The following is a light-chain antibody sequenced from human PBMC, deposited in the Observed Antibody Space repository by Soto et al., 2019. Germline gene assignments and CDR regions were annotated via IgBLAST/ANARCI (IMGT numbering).Light chain of an antibody. Sequence: QSVHSQTRSVCSAPGRKVTIACSGSSSNIGSKYVSWYQQLPGTAPKLLIYDNNKRTSGIPDRFSGSKSGASGTLGITGLQTGYDPDYDCRPWDSSLSAHVFGTGTKVTV. CDR1: SSNIGSKY. CDR2: DNN. CDR3: RPWDSSLSAHV. J-gene: IGLJ1*01. V-gene: IGLV1-51*01.